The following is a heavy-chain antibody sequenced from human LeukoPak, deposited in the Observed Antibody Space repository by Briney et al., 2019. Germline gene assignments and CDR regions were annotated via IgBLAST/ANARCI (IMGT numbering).Heavy chain of an antibody. J-gene: IGHJ4*02. CDR2: IYSGGST. Sequence: GGSLRLSCAASGFTFSSYAMSWVRQAPGKGLEWVSVIYSGGSTYYADSVKGRFTISRDNSKNTLYLQMNSLRAEDTAVYYYARDLHRRALDYWGQGTLVTVSS. CDR3: ARDLHRRALDY. V-gene: IGHV3-66*01. CDR1: GFTFSSYA.